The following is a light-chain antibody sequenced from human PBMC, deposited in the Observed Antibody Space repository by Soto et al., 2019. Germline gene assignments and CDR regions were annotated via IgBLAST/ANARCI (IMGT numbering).Light chain of an antibody. V-gene: IGKV3-20*01. J-gene: IGKJ4*01. CDR3: QQYGSSPLT. Sequence: EIVLTQSPGTLSLSPGERATLSCRASQSVSAGHLASYQQKPGQAPRLLIYGASSRATGIPDRFSGSGSGTDFTLTISRLEPEDFAVYFCQQYGSSPLTFGGWTKVEIK. CDR2: GAS. CDR1: QSVSAGH.